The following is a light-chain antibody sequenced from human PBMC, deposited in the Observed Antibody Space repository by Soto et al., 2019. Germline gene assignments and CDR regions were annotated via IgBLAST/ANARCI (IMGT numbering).Light chain of an antibody. V-gene: IGLV1-40*01. CDR3: QSYDSSLRRLYV. J-gene: IGLJ1*01. CDR1: SSNIGAGYD. CDR2: GNR. Sequence: QSVLTQPPSVSGAPGQRVTISCTGSSSNIGAGYDVHWYQQLPGTAPKLIIFGNRNRPSGVPDRFSGAKSGTSASLAITGLQAEDEADYYCQSYDSSLRRLYVFGTGTKVTVL.